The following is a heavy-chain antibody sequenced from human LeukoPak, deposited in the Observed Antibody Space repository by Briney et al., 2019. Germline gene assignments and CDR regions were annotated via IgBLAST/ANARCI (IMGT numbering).Heavy chain of an antibody. J-gene: IGHJ6*02. CDR3: ARDRGTMVRGVISGSYYYYGMDV. D-gene: IGHD3-10*01. V-gene: IGHV4-34*01. Sequence: PSETLSLTCAVYGGSFSGYYWSWIRQPPAKGLEWIGLINHSESTNYNPSLKSRVTISVDTSKNQFSLKLSSVTAADTAVYYCARDRGTMVRGVISGSYYYYGMDVWGQGTTVTVSS. CDR2: INHSEST. CDR1: GGSFSGYY.